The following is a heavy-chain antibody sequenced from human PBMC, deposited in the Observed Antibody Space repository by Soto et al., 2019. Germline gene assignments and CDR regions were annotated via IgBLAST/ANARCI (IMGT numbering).Heavy chain of an antibody. V-gene: IGHV3-23*01. Sequence: GGSLRLSCAASGFTFSSYAMSWVRQAPGKGLEWVSAISGSGGSTYYADSVKGRFTISRDNSKNTLYLQMNSLRAEDTAVYYCAKSQDSDYYYYMDVWGKGTTVTVSS. CDR1: GFTFSSYA. J-gene: IGHJ6*03. CDR2: ISGSGGST. CDR3: AKSQDSDYYYYMDV.